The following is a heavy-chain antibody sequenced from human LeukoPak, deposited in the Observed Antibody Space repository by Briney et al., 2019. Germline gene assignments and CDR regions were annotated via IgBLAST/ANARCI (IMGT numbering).Heavy chain of an antibody. D-gene: IGHD5-12*01. J-gene: IGHJ3*02. CDR2: IYSGGST. CDR3: ARGGPNDAFDI. Sequence: GGSLRLSCAASGFTVSSNYMSWVRQAPGKGLEWVSVIYSGGSTYYADSVKGRFTISRDNSKNTLYLQVNSLRAEDTAVYYCARGGPNDAFDIWGQGTMVTVSS. CDR1: GFTVSSNY. V-gene: IGHV3-66*01.